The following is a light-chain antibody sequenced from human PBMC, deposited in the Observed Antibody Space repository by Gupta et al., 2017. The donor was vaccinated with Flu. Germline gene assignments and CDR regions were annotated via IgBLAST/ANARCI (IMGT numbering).Light chain of an antibody. CDR1: SSNIGSNN. CDR3: GTWDTSLSDGGV. V-gene: IGLV1-51*02. Sequence: QSVLTHPPSVSAAPGRKVTISCSGSSSNIGSNNVSWYQRLPGTAPNLLIYDDNKRPSGSPARCSGSKSGTSATIVITGLQPGDEADYYCGTWDTSLSDGGVFGGGTKLTVL. CDR2: DDN. J-gene: IGLJ3*02.